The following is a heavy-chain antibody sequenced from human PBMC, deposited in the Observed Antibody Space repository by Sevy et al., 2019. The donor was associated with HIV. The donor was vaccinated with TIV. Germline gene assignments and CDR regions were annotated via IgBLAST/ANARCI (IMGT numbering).Heavy chain of an antibody. J-gene: IGHJ6*02. Sequence: GGSLSLSCKPSGFTFSGYALHWIRQAPGKRLEWLEVISFDGSNKYYADSLEGRFTISRDNFKDTLYLHMNSLTTDDTAVYFCARRGDWNSDDFDRPPLYHYGMDVWGQGIAVTVSS. D-gene: IGHD1-7*01. V-gene: IGHV3-30*04. CDR2: ISFDGSNK. CDR1: GFTFSGYA. CDR3: ARRGDWNSDDFDRPPLYHYGMDV.